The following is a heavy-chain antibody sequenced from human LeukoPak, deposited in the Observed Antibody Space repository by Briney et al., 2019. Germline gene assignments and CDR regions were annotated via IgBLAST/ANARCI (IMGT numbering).Heavy chain of an antibody. Sequence: GASVKVSCKASSYSLDRFGISWVRQAPGQGLEWLGWINPYNGKTIFGEKFQGRVTMTTDTSTSTVYMELTRLRSDDTAVYFCARDTPQHLKRFDSWGQGTLVTVSS. J-gene: IGHJ4*02. CDR2: INPYNGKT. V-gene: IGHV1-18*01. CDR1: SYSLDRFG. CDR3: ARDTPQHLKRFDS.